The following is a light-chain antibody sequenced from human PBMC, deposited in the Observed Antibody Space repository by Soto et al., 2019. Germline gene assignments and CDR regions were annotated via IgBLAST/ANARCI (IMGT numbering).Light chain of an antibody. Sequence: DIQLTQSPSFLAASVGDRVTITCRASQGISSYLAWYQQKPGKAPELLIYAAPTLQSGVPSRFGGSESGTEFTLTISSLQPEDFATYYCQQLNTYPLTFGGGTKVDIK. CDR2: AAP. CDR3: QQLNTYPLT. V-gene: IGKV1-9*01. CDR1: QGISSY. J-gene: IGKJ4*01.